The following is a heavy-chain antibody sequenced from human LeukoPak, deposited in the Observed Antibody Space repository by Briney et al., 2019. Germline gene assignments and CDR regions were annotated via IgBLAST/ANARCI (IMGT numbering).Heavy chain of an antibody. CDR2: ISSSGSTI. CDR3: AKLVDYCEGRTCFTSYYYTDI. J-gene: IGHJ6*03. D-gene: IGHD4/OR15-4a*01. CDR1: GFTFSDYY. Sequence: PGGSLRLSCAASGFTFSDYYMSWIRQAPGKGLEWVSYISSSGSTIYYADSVKGRFTVSRDHSRNTVDLQMSSLTLEDAAVYFCAKLVDYCEGRTCFTSYYYTDIWGKGTTVTVSS. V-gene: IGHV3-11*04.